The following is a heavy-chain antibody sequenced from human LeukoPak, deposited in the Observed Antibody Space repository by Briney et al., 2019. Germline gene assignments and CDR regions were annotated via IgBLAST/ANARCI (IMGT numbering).Heavy chain of an antibody. CDR2: ISLDGSYT. D-gene: IGHD2-15*01. CDR1: GFTFSSYG. J-gene: IGHJ4*02. Sequence: PGRSLRLSCAASGFTFSSYGMHWVRQAPGKGLEWVAVISLDGSYTHYADSLKARFTISRDNSKNTLYLQMNSLRAEDTAVYYCAKGATPVYWGQGTLATVSS. CDR3: AKGATPVY. V-gene: IGHV3-30*18.